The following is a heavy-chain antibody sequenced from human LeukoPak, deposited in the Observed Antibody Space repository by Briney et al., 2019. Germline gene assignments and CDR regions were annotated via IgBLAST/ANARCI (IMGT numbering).Heavy chain of an antibody. CDR3: AKCDDYGDYVGGGVDY. D-gene: IGHD4-17*01. J-gene: IGHJ4*02. CDR1: GFTFSSYA. CDR2: ISGSGGST. V-gene: IGHV3-23*01. Sequence: GGSLRLSCAASGFTFSSYAMSWVRQAPGKGLEWVSAISGSGGSTYYADSVKGRFTISRDNSKNTRYLQMNSLRAEDTAVYYCAKCDDYGDYVGGGVDYWGQGTLVTVSS.